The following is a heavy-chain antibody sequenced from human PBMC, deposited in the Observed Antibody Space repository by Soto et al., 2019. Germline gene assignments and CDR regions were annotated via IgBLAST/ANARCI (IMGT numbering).Heavy chain of an antibody. CDR1: GYTFTSYD. V-gene: IGHV1-3*01. D-gene: IGHD3-16*01. J-gene: IGHJ4*02. CDR3: ANALGLYYFDY. CDR2: INAGNGNT. Sequence: ASVKVSCKASGYTFTSYDINWVRQAPGQRLEWMGWINAGNGNTKYSQKFQGRVTITRDTSASTAYMELSSLRSEDTAVYYCANALGLYYFDYWGQGTLVTVSS.